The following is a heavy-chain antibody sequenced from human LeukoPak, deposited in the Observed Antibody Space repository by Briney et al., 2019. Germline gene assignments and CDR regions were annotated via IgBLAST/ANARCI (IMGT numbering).Heavy chain of an antibody. CDR1: GFTFSSYR. CDR3: ARGGSGRYRHDAFHI. Sequence: GGSLRLSCATSGFTFSSYRINWVRQAPGKGLEWVANINQDGSEKYYVDSVKGRFTISRDNAKNSLFLQMNSLRAEDTAVYYCARGGSGRYRHDAFHIWGQGTMVTVSS. D-gene: IGHD6-19*01. J-gene: IGHJ3*02. V-gene: IGHV3-7*01. CDR2: INQDGSEK.